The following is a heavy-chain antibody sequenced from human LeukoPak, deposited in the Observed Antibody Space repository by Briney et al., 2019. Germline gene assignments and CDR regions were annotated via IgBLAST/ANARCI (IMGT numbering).Heavy chain of an antibody. Sequence: ASVNVSRKASGYTFTGFYMHWVRQAPGQGLEWMGWINPNSGGTNYAQKFQGRVTMTRDTSISTAYMELSRLRSDDTAVYYCARGENYDFWSGFDYWGQGTLVTVSS. CDR3: ARGENYDFWSGFDY. CDR1: GYTFTGFY. CDR2: INPNSGGT. D-gene: IGHD3-3*01. J-gene: IGHJ4*02. V-gene: IGHV1-2*02.